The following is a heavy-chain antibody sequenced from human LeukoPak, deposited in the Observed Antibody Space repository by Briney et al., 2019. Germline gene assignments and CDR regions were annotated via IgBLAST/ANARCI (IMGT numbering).Heavy chain of an antibody. J-gene: IGHJ4*02. CDR2: FDPEDGET. CDR3: ATLVHDSSGYYPLAFDY. D-gene: IGHD3-22*01. Sequence: ASVKVSCEVSGYTLTELSMHWVRQAPGKGLEWMGGFDPEDGETIYAQKFQGRVTMTEDTSTDTAYMELSSLRSEDTAVYYCATLVHDSSGYYPLAFDYWGQGTLVTVSS. CDR1: GYTLTELS. V-gene: IGHV1-24*01.